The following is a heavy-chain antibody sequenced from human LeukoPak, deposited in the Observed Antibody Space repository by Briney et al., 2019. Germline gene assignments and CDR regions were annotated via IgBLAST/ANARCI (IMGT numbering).Heavy chain of an antibody. D-gene: IGHD4-17*01. J-gene: IGHJ4*02. CDR1: GFTFRGNG. CDR2: IWYDGSNR. CDR3: ARDQGTSVTAMVGGHFDY. Sequence: GRSLRLSCAASGFTFRGNGMHWVRQAPGKGLEWVVIIWYDGSNRYYADSVKGRFTISRDNSKNTLFLQMNSLTAEDTAVYYCARDQGTSVTAMVGGHFDYWGPGTLVTVSS. V-gene: IGHV3-33*01.